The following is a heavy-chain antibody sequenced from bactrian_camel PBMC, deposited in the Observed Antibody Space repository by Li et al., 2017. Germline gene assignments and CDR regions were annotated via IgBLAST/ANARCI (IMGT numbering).Heavy chain of an antibody. CDR3: AAHRGGGTCYSRYQRGQFDY. J-gene: IGHJ4*01. CDR2: IDTDGET. V-gene: IGHV3S53*01. D-gene: IGHD2*01. CDR1: PYIFGTCG. Sequence: VQLVESGGGLVQPGGSLTLSCTAPPYIFGTCGMSWYRQAPGKERELVATIDTDGETTYVDFVKGRFTVSRDNAKKTVYLQMTSLKPEDTAMYYCAAHRGGGTCYSRYQRGQFDYWGQGTQVTVS.